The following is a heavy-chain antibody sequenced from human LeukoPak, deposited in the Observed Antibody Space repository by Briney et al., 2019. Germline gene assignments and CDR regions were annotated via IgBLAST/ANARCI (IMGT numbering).Heavy chain of an antibody. CDR2: IVPILGTP. Sequence: SVKVSCKASGYTFNNYAISWLRQAPGQGLEWMGGIVPILGTPNYAQKFQGRVTITADESTSTTHMELRSLRSDDAAVYYCAREGHTSSRGWFVPWGQGTLVTVSS. CDR1: GYTFNNYA. D-gene: IGHD6-19*01. V-gene: IGHV1-69*13. J-gene: IGHJ5*02. CDR3: AREGHTSSRGWFVP.